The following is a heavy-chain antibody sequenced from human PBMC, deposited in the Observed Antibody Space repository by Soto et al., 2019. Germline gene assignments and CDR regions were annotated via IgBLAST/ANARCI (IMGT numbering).Heavy chain of an antibody. J-gene: IGHJ6*02. Sequence: SLRLSCAASGFTFDDYAMHWVRQAPGKGLEWVSGISWNSGSIGYADSVKGRFTISRDNAKNSLYLQMNSLRAEDTALYYCAKASFGYKPPYYYGMDVWGQGTTVTVSS. CDR1: GFTFDDYA. D-gene: IGHD5-18*01. V-gene: IGHV3-9*01. CDR3: AKASFGYKPPYYYGMDV. CDR2: ISWNSGSI.